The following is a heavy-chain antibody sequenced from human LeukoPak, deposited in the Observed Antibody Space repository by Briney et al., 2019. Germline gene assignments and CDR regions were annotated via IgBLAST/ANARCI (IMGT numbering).Heavy chain of an antibody. Sequence: GGSLRLSCSASGFTFRDYTVSWFRQAPGKGLEWVGLIRSEAYSGTTEYATSVKDRFTISRDDSNSIAYLHMNSLRAEDTAVYYCARSYCSDGSCSTPLDYWGQGTLVTVSS. V-gene: IGHV3-71*01. CDR3: ARSYCSDGSCSTPLDY. CDR1: GFTFRDYT. CDR2: IRSEAYSGTT. J-gene: IGHJ4*02. D-gene: IGHD2-15*01.